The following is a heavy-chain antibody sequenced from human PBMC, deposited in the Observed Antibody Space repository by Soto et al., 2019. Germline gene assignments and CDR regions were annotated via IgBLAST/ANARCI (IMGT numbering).Heavy chain of an antibody. J-gene: IGHJ4*02. CDR3: ARAPKVSGSAQTRPDF. CDR2: ISPSGTT. V-gene: IGHV4-34*01. D-gene: IGHD6-6*01. Sequence: SETLSLTCSLYSGSLSGYYWSWIHQPPGKGLEWIGEISPSGTTNYSPSLKSRVSISVDTSKNQFSLNLTSLAAADTAVYYCARAPKVSGSAQTRPDFWGQGSLVTVSS. CDR1: SGSLSGYY.